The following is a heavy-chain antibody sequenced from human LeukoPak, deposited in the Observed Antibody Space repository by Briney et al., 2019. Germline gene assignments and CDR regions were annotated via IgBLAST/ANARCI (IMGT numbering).Heavy chain of an antibody. D-gene: IGHD5-12*01. CDR3: AINGGGDSGYGNFVY. CDR2: INWNSDSI. Sequence: GRSLRLSCAVSGFTFDDYAMHWVRQVPGKGLEWVSGINWNSDSIGYADSVKGRFTTSRDNAKNSLYLQMNSLRAEDTAFYYCAINGGGDSGYGNFVYWGQGTLSPSPQ. J-gene: IGHJ4*02. V-gene: IGHV3-9*01. CDR1: GFTFDDYA.